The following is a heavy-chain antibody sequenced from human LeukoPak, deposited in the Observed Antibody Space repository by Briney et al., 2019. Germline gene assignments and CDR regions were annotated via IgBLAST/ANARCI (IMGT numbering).Heavy chain of an antibody. CDR2: IYYSGST. D-gene: IGHD7-27*01. V-gene: IGHV4-39*01. Sequence: SETLSLTCTVSGGSISSSSYYWGWIRQPPGKGLEWIGSIYYSGSTYYNPSLKSRVTISVDTSKNQFSLKLSSVTAADTAVYYCASQLMGNWGQGTLVTVSS. CDR3: ASQLMGN. CDR1: GGSISSSSYY. J-gene: IGHJ4*02.